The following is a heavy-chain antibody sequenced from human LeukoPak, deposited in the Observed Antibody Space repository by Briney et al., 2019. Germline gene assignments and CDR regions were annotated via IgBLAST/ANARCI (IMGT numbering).Heavy chain of an antibody. Sequence: ASVKVSCKASGYTFTGYYMHWVRQAPGQGLELMGWINPNSGGTNYARKFQGRVTMPRDTSISTAYMALSRLRSDDTAVYNCARGAIGAAAAGTGSDYWGQGTLVTVSS. D-gene: IGHD6-13*01. CDR2: INPNSGGT. CDR1: GYTFTGYY. J-gene: IGHJ4*02. V-gene: IGHV1-2*02. CDR3: ARGAIGAAAAGTGSDY.